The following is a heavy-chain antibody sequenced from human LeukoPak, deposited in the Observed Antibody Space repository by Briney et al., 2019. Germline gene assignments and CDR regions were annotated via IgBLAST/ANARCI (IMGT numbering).Heavy chain of an antibody. CDR1: GGSFSGYY. CDR2: INHSGST. Sequence: SETLSLTCAVYGGSFSGYYWSWIRQPPGKGLEWIGEINHSGSTNYNPSLKSRVTISVDTSKNQFSLKLSSVTAADTAVYYCARNAGTTRYYYGSGSSNWFDPWGQGALVTVSS. J-gene: IGHJ5*02. CDR3: ARNAGTTRYYYGSGSSNWFDP. V-gene: IGHV4-34*01. D-gene: IGHD3-10*01.